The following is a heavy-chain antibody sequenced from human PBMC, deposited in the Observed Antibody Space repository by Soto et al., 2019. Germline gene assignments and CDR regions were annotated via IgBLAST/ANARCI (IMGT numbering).Heavy chain of an antibody. V-gene: IGHV4-31*03. CDR2: IYSIDSP. D-gene: IGHD1-1*01. CDR1: AGCASTSGAY. Sequence: IMSLTCRVSAGCASTSGAYWYWMCPRPGTGLEWVWYIYSIDSPYYNPSLESRLTISIDKFANQFSLSLSSVTAADTAVYFGAQLGNPRVGSGACDTWGQRPLVTVS. J-gene: IGHJ3*02. CDR3: AQLGNPRVGSGACDT.